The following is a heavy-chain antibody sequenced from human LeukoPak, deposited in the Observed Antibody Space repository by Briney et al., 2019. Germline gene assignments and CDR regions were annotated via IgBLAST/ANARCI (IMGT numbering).Heavy chain of an antibody. J-gene: IGHJ3*02. CDR2: IIPIFGTA. Sequence: VASVKVSCKASGGTFSSYAISWVRQAPGQGLEWMGGIIPIFGTANYAQKFQGRVTITADESTSTAYMELSSLRSEDTAVYYRARDCGGDCYSAFDIWGQGTMVTVSS. D-gene: IGHD2-21*01. CDR3: ARDCGGDCYSAFDI. CDR1: GGTFSSYA. V-gene: IGHV1-69*01.